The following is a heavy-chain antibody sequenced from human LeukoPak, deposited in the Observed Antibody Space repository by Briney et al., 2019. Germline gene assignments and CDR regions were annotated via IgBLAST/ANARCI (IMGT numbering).Heavy chain of an antibody. CDR1: GGSISSYY. D-gene: IGHD5-18*01. CDR3: SRGAHSYDPFPP. Sequence: ASETLSLTCTVSGGSISSYYWNWIRHPQAKGLELIWYIYYCGSTNYYPSLKIRVTISVDTSKNQFYLTLNQVTAADTAVDFYSRGAHSYDPFPPGGQGTLVTVSS. CDR2: IYYCGST. V-gene: IGHV4-59*13. J-gene: IGHJ5*02.